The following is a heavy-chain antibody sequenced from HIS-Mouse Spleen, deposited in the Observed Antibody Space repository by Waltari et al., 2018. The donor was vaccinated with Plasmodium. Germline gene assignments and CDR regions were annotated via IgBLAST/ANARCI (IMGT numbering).Heavy chain of an antibody. J-gene: IGHJ1*01. V-gene: IGHV1-2*02. D-gene: IGHD6-13*01. Sequence: QVQLVQSGAEVKKPGVSVKVSCKASGYTFTGYYMHWVRQAPGQGLEWMGWINPNSGGTNDAQKVQGRVTMTRDTASSTAYMELSRLRSDDTAVYYCARVLGYKAAAGTFVEYFQHWGQGTLVTVSS. CDR1: GYTFTGYY. CDR2: INPNSGGT. CDR3: ARVLGYKAAAGTFVEYFQH.